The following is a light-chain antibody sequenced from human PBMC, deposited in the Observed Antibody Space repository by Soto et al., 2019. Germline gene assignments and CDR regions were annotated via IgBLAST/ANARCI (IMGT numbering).Light chain of an antibody. CDR1: QSVSGN. CDR2: GAS. V-gene: IGKV3-15*01. Sequence: EIVMTQSPATLSVSPGERATLSCRASQSVSGNLAWYQQKPGQAPRLRIYGASTSATGIPARFSGSGSVTEFTLTISSLLSEDFAVYYCQQYNTWPPLTFGGGTKVDIE. J-gene: IGKJ4*01. CDR3: QQYNTWPPLT.